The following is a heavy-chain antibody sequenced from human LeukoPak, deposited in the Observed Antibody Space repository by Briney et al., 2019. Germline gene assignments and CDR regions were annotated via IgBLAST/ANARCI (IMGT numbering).Heavy chain of an antibody. J-gene: IGHJ4*02. CDR1: GFTFSSYS. CDR2: ISSSSSYI. Sequence: GGSLRLSCAASGFTFSSYSMNWVRQAPGKGLEWVSSISSSSSYIYYADSVKGRFTISRDNAKNSLYLQMNSLRAEDTAVYYCARGDPTWEFGELYFDYWGQGTLVTVSS. D-gene: IGHD3-10*01. CDR3: ARGDPTWEFGELYFDY. V-gene: IGHV3-21*01.